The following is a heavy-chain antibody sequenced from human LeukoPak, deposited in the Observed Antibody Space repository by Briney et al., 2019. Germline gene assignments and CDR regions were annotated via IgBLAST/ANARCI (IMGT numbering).Heavy chain of an antibody. V-gene: IGHV3-13*01. J-gene: IGHJ6*02. D-gene: IGHD3-9*01. CDR1: GFTFSSYD. CDR2: IGTAGDT. Sequence: GGSLRLSCAASGFTFSSYDMHWVRQATGKGLEWVSAIGTAGDTYYPGSVKGRFTISRENAKNSLYLQMNSLRAEDTAVYYCARGRGDILTGGHYYYGMDVWGQGTTVTVSS. CDR3: ARGRGDILTGGHYYYGMDV.